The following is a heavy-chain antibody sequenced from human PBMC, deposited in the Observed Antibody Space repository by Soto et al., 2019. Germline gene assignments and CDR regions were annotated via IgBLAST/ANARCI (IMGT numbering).Heavy chain of an antibody. V-gene: IGHV3-15*01. D-gene: IGHD1-26*01. CDR1: GCSLSNVW. J-gene: IGHJ5*01. Sequence: GFLGICCAASGCSLSNVWMNVVRQAPGKGLEWVGHIKSISDDGTTDYAAPVKGRFTISRDDSKNTLYLEMNSLQSEDTALYYCNTYGVGAANSWFDPWGQGSLVTV. CDR3: NTYGVGAANSWFDP. CDR2: IKSISDDGTT.